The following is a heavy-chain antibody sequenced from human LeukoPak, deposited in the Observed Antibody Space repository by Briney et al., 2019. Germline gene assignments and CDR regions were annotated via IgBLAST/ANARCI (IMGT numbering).Heavy chain of an antibody. J-gene: IGHJ4*02. CDR2: IYSGGST. D-gene: IGHD6-19*01. V-gene: IGHV3-66*01. CDR1: GFTVSSNY. CDR3: ARVGGATTSSAFDY. Sequence: GGSLRLSCAASGFTVSSNYMSWVRQAPGKGLEWVSVIYSGGSTYYADSVKGRFTISRDNSKNTLYLQMNSLRAEDTAVYCCARVGGATTSSAFDYWGQGTLVTVSS.